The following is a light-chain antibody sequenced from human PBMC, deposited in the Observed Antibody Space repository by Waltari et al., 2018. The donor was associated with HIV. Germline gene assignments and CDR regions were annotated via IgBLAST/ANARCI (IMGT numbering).Light chain of an antibody. Sequence: DIQMTQAHSTLSASGGDRVTITCRASQSISSWLAWYQQKPGKAPKLLIYKASSLESGVPSRFSGSGSGTEFTLTISSLQPDDFATYYCQQYIETFGQGTKVEIK. J-gene: IGKJ1*01. CDR1: QSISSW. CDR3: QQYIET. V-gene: IGKV1-5*03. CDR2: KAS.